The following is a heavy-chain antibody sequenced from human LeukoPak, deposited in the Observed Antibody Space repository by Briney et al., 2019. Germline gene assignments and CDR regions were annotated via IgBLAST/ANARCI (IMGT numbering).Heavy chain of an antibody. Sequence: GGSLRLSCAASGFTFSNYAVSWVRQAPGKGLEWVSAISGSGGSTYYADSVKGRFTISRDNSKNTLYLQMNSLRAEDTAAYYCAKDWGYSYGYSYYFDYWGQGTLVTVSS. CDR2: ISGSGGST. CDR3: AKDWGYSYGYSYYFDY. V-gene: IGHV3-23*01. D-gene: IGHD5-18*01. CDR1: GFTFSNYA. J-gene: IGHJ4*02.